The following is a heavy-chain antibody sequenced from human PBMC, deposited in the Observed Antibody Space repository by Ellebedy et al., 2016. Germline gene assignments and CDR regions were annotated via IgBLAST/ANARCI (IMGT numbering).Heavy chain of an antibody. CDR1: GFRFSDYS. D-gene: IGHD6-19*01. V-gene: IGHV3-30-3*01. CDR2: ILFDGSEK. J-gene: IGHJ4*02. Sequence: GESLKISCAASGFRFSDYSMHWVRQAPGKGLEWVAAILFDGSEKYYADSVKGRFTISRDKSKKTLNLQMNSLRPEDSAMYYCASGGGAGHNSGWTADYWGQGTRVTVSS. CDR3: ASGGGAGHNSGWTADY.